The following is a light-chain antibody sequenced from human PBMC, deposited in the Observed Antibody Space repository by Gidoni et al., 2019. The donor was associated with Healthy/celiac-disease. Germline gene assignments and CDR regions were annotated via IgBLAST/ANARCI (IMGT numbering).Light chain of an antibody. Sequence: DIQMTQSPSTLSASVGDRVTITCRASQSISSWLAWYQQKPGKASKLLIYKASSLESGVPSGFSGSGSGTEVTLTISSLQPDDFATYYCQQYNSYPLTFGGGTKVEIK. CDR1: QSISSW. CDR2: KAS. J-gene: IGKJ4*01. CDR3: QQYNSYPLT. V-gene: IGKV1-5*03.